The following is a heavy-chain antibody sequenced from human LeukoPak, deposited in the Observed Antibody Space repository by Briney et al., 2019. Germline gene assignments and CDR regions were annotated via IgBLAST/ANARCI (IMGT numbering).Heavy chain of an antibody. CDR3: AKDSPLRIAVAGWNYFDY. CDR1: GFTFDDYA. CDR2: ISWNSGSI. V-gene: IGHV3-9*01. Sequence: PGGSLRLSCAASGFTFDDYAMHWVRQAPGKGLEWVSGISWNSGSIGYADSVKGRFTISRDNAKNSLYLQMNSLRAEDTALYYCAKDSPLRIAVAGWNYFDYWGQGTLVTVSS. D-gene: IGHD6-19*01. J-gene: IGHJ4*02.